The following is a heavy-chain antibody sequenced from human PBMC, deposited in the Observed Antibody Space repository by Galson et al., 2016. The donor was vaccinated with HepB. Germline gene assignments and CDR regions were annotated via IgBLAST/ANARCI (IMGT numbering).Heavy chain of an antibody. J-gene: IGHJ4*02. CDR1: GFTFDDYA. CDR2: ISWNSGSK. Sequence: SLRLSCAASGFTFDDYAMHWVRQAPGKGLEWVSGISWNSGSKGYADSVKGRFTISRDNAKNSLYLQMNSLRTEDTAVYYCAREGVDGRYCNGGVCPPTGFDYWGQGALVTVSS. CDR3: AREGVDGRYCNGGVCPPTGFDY. V-gene: IGHV3-9*01. D-gene: IGHD2-8*02.